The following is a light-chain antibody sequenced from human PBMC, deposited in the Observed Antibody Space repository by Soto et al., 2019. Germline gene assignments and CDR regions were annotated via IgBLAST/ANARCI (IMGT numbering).Light chain of an antibody. V-gene: IGKV3-15*01. CDR3: QQHNNWPLT. CDR2: GAS. CDR1: QSVSSN. Sequence: ELVITQSPATLSVSPGERATLSCRASQSVSSNLAWYQQKPGQAPRLLVYGASTRATGIPARFSGSGSGTQFTLTISSLQSEDFAVYYCQQHNNWPLTFGGGTKVDI. J-gene: IGKJ4*01.